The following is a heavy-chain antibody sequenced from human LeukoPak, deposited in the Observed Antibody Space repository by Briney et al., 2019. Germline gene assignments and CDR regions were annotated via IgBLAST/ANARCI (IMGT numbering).Heavy chain of an antibody. J-gene: IGHJ4*02. Sequence: TGGSLRLSCAASGFTFGSYWMHWFRQAPGKGLVWVSHINSDGSSTTYAGSVKGRFTISRDNAKNTLYLQMNSLRAEDTAVYYCVGDRSGSSSVYWGQGTLVTVSS. CDR2: INSDGSST. CDR1: GFTFGSYW. CDR3: VGDRSGSSSVY. V-gene: IGHV3-74*01. D-gene: IGHD6-6*01.